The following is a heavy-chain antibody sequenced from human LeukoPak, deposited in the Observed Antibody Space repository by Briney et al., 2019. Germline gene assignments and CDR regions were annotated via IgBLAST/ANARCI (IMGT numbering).Heavy chain of an antibody. D-gene: IGHD3-9*01. CDR1: GFTFSSYE. CDR3: ARGGFDWLLFNYYYYMDV. CDR2: ISSSGSTI. Sequence: GGSLRLSCAASGFTFSSYEMNWVRQAPGKGLEWISYISSSGSTIHYADSVKGRFTISRDNAKNSLYLQMNSLRAEDTAVYYCARGGFDWLLFNYYYYMDVWGKGTTVTISS. V-gene: IGHV3-48*03. J-gene: IGHJ6*03.